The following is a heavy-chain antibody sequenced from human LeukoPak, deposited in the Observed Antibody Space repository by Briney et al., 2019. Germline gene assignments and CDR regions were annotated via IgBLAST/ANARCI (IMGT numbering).Heavy chain of an antibody. V-gene: IGHV1-46*01. J-gene: IGHJ4*02. CDR2: INPSGGST. Sequence: ASVKVSCKASGYTFTSYYMHWVRQAPGQGLEWMGIINPSGGSTSYAQKFQGRVTMTRDMSTSTVYMELSSLRSEDTAVYYCARANGDYVIWDYWGQGTLVTVSS. D-gene: IGHD4-17*01. CDR1: GYTFTSYY. CDR3: ARANGDYVIWDY.